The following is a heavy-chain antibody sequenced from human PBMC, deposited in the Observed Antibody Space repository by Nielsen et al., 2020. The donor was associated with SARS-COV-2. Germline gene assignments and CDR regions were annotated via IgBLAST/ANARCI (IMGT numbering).Heavy chain of an antibody. Sequence: GGSLRLSCAASGFTFSNYWMHWVRQVPGKGLVWVSRINTDGTSTAYADYVEGRFTISRDNAKNTLYLLMNSLRAEDTAVYYCARASGYCSGGTCYSEKLFDVWGQGTLVTVSS. CDR1: GFTFSNYW. J-gene: IGHJ1*01. CDR2: INTDGTST. D-gene: IGHD2-15*01. CDR3: ARASGYCSGGTCYSEKLFDV. V-gene: IGHV3-74*01.